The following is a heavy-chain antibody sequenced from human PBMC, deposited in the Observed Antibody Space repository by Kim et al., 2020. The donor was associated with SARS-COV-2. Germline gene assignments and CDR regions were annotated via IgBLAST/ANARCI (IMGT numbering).Heavy chain of an antibody. D-gene: IGHD2-15*01. V-gene: IGHV4-39*01. Sequence: SETLSLTCTVSGGSISSSSYYWGWIRQPPGKGLEWIGSIYYSGSTYYNPSLKSRVTISVDTSKNQFSLKLSSVTAADTAVYYCARHVSLRYCSGGSCHDFCDYWGQGTLVTVSS. CDR2: IYYSGST. CDR1: GGSISSSSYY. J-gene: IGHJ4*02. CDR3: ARHVSLRYCSGGSCHDFCDY.